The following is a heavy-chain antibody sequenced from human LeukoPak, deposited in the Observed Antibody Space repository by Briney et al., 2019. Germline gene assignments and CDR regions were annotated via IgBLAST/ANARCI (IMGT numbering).Heavy chain of an antibody. J-gene: IGHJ4*02. V-gene: IGHV3-30*18. D-gene: IGHD2-21*02. CDR2: ISYDGSNE. Sequence: PGGSLRLSCAASGFTYSNYGMHWVRQAPGKGLEWVALISYDGSNEYYADSVKGRFTISRDNSKNTLYLQMNSLRAEDTAVYYCAKGGVRTIVVVTAIDYWGQGTLVTVSS. CDR1: GFTYSNYG. CDR3: AKGGVRTIVVVTAIDY.